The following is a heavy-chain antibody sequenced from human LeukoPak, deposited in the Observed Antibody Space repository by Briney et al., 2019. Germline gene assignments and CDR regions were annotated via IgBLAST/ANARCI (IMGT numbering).Heavy chain of an antibody. CDR3: ARVHDSSGYYFG. V-gene: IGHV3-21*01. D-gene: IGHD3-22*01. Sequence: GGSLRLSCAASGFTFSSYSMNWVRQAPGKGLEWVSSISSSSSYIYYADSVKGRFTISRDNAKNSPYLQMNSLRAEGTAVYYCARVHDSSGYYFGRGQGTLVTVSS. J-gene: IGHJ4*02. CDR2: ISSSSSYI. CDR1: GFTFSSYS.